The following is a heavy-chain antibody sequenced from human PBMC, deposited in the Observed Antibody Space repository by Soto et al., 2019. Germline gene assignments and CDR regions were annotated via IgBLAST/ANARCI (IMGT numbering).Heavy chain of an antibody. CDR2: IYYNGNT. D-gene: IGHD7-27*01. J-gene: IGHJ4*02. CDR1: GGSISNHY. Sequence: QVQLQESGPGLVKPSETLSLTCTVSGGSISNHYWSWIRQPPGKRLEWIGYIYYNGNTNYNPPLMGRVTLSADTSKNQISLKLSSVTAADTAVYYCTRANWYSEYWGQGTLVTVSS. CDR3: TRANWYSEY. V-gene: IGHV4-59*11.